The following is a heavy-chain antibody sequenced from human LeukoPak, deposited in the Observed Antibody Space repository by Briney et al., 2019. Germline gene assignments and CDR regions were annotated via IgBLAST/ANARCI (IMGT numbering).Heavy chain of an antibody. CDR2: IYYSGST. D-gene: IGHD2-2*01. V-gene: IGHV4-59*08. CDR3: ARHVDIVVVPAAITLYWYFDL. J-gene: IGHJ2*01. CDR1: GFTFDDYA. Sequence: LRLSCAASGFTFDDYAMHWVRQPPGKGLEWIGYIYYSGSTNYNPSLKSRVTISVDTSKNQFSLKLSSVTAADTAVYYCARHVDIVVVPAAITLYWYFDLWGRGTLVTVSS.